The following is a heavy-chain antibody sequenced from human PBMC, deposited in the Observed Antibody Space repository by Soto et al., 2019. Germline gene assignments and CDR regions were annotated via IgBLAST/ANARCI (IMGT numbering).Heavy chain of an antibody. CDR2: VNPILSMS. V-gene: IGHV1-69*04. D-gene: IGHD3-10*01. J-gene: IGHJ6*02. Sequence: ASVKVSCKASGDTFSFYTINWVRQAPGLGLEWMGRVNPILSMSNYAQKFQGRVTMTADKSTSTAYMELRSLRSEDTAVYYCARESWSGSYYPLGDYYYGMDVWG. CDR1: GDTFSFYT. CDR3: ARESWSGSYYPLGDYYYGMDV.